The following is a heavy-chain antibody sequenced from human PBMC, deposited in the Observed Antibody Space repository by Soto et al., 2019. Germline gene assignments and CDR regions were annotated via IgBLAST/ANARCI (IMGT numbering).Heavy chain of an antibody. CDR3: ARVDYIVVVPAAIDFDY. J-gene: IGHJ4*02. D-gene: IGHD2-2*02. Sequence: GGSLRLSCAASGFTFSSYWMSWVRQAPGTGLEWVANIKQDGSEKNYVDSVQGRFTISRDNAKNSLYLQMNSLRAEDTAVYYCARVDYIVVVPAAIDFDYWGQGTLVTVSS. V-gene: IGHV3-7*01. CDR2: IKQDGSEK. CDR1: GFTFSSYW.